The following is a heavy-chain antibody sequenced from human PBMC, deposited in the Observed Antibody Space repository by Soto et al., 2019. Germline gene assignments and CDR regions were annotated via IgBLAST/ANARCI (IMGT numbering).Heavy chain of an antibody. V-gene: IGHV3-13*01. CDR3: ARGTGAQLMYFDL. Sequence: GGSLRLSCAASGFTFSNSDMHWVRQTTGKGLEWLSGIGTVGDTYYPPSVRGRFTISRENAKNSLYLQMDGLRAEDTAVYFCARGTGAQLMYFDLWGRGTLVTVSS. CDR1: GFTFSNSD. J-gene: IGHJ2*01. CDR2: IGTVGDT. D-gene: IGHD7-27*01.